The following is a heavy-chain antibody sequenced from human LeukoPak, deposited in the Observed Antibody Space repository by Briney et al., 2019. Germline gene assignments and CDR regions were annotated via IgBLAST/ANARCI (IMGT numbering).Heavy chain of an antibody. CDR1: DGSISNYY. CDR3: ARALLRPWFDP. CDR2: ISYSGST. J-gene: IGHJ5*02. D-gene: IGHD3-16*01. V-gene: IGHV4-59*01. Sequence: PSETLSLTCTVSDGSISNYYWSWIRQPPGKGLEWIGYISYSGSTNYNPSLKSRVTISVDTSKNQFSLKLRSVTTADTAVYYCARALLRPWFDPWGQGTLVTVSS.